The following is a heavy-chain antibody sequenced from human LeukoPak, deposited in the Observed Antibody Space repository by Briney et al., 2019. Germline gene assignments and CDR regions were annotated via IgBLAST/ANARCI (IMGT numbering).Heavy chain of an antibody. CDR1: GFTFSIYA. D-gene: IGHD2-2*01. CDR3: AKTTQIVVVPAAVDY. Sequence: GGSLRLSCAASGFTFSIYAMSWVRQAPGKGLEWVSAISGSGGSTYYADSVKGRFTISRDNSKNTLYLQMNSLRAEDTAVYYCAKTTQIVVVPAAVDYWGQGTLVTVSS. J-gene: IGHJ4*02. V-gene: IGHV3-23*01. CDR2: ISGSGGST.